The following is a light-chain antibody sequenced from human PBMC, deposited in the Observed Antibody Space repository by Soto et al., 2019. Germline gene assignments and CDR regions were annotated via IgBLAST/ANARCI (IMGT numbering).Light chain of an antibody. Sequence: DIQMTQSPSTLSESVGDRVTITCRASQSIRSWLAWYQQKPGKAPQLLIYDASNLESGVPSRFSGSGSGTEFTLTISSLQPDDFATYYCQQDDSFSKTFGRGTKVDIK. CDR3: QQDDSFSKT. J-gene: IGKJ1*01. V-gene: IGKV1-5*01. CDR1: QSIRSW. CDR2: DAS.